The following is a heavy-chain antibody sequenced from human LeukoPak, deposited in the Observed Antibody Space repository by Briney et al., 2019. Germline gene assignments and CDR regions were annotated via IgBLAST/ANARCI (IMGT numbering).Heavy chain of an antibody. V-gene: IGHV3-9*01. CDR3: AKDGRDHTETYYSTFDT. CDR1: GCNFYDHA. D-gene: IGHD1-26*01. Sequence: TLSLSCAASGCNFYDHAMNWIRQAPGKGLEWVSGIDYKNDVVYAASVKSRFTISRDTAKNLLYLQLSCVSAADTAYYYCAKDGRDHTETYYSTFDTWGQGIVVIVSS. J-gene: IGHJ3*02. CDR2: IDYKNDV.